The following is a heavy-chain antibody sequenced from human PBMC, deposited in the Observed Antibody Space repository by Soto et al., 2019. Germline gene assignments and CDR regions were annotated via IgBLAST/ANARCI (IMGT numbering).Heavy chain of an antibody. CDR2: INPNSGGT. D-gene: IGHD2-15*01. CDR1: GYTFTGYY. J-gene: IGHJ4*02. Sequence: QVQLVQSGAEVKKPGASVKVSCKASGYTFTGYYMHWVRQAPGQGLEWMGWINPNSGGTNYAQKFQGWVTMTRDTSISTAYMELSRLRSDDTAVYYCARDRGCSGGSCPWHFDHWGQGTLVTVSS. CDR3: ARDRGCSGGSCPWHFDH. V-gene: IGHV1-2*04.